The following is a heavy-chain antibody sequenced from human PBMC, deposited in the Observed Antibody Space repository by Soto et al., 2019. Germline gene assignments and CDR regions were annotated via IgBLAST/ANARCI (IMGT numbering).Heavy chain of an antibody. CDR3: AREKVLAAAGPYDAFAI. CDR2: IIPILGIA. J-gene: IGHJ3*02. V-gene: IGHV1-69*04. Sequence: SVKVSCKASGGTFSSYTISWVRQAPGQGLEWMGRIIPILGIANYAQKFQGRVTITADKSTSTAYMELSSLRSEDTAVYYCAREKVLAAAGPYDAFAIWGQGTMVTVSS. D-gene: IGHD6-13*01. CDR1: GGTFSSYT.